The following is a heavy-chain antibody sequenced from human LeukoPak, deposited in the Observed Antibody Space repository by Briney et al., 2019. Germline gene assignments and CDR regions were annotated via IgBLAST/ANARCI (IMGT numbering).Heavy chain of an antibody. Sequence: GSLRLSWAASGFTFDSYWMSWVRQAPGKGLEWVANIKQDGNEKYYVDSVKGRFTIYRDNAENSLYLQMNSLRAEDTAVYYCTRDPLTQNDYSGQGTLVTVSS. D-gene: IGHD1-14*01. J-gene: IGHJ4*02. V-gene: IGHV3-7*01. CDR1: GFTFDSYW. CDR2: IKQDGNEK. CDR3: TRDPLTQNDY.